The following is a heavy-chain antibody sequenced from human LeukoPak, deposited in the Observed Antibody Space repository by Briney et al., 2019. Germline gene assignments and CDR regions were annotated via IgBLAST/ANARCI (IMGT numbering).Heavy chain of an antibody. D-gene: IGHD2-2*01. CDR2: IKQDGSEK. Sequence: HPGGSLRLSCAASGFTFSSYWMSWVRQAPGKGLEWVANIKQDGSEKYYVDPVKGRFTISRDNAKNSLYLQMNSLRAEDTAVYYCGRDDCSSISCYHNWFDPWGQGTLVTVSS. CDR1: GFTFSSYW. CDR3: GRDDCSSISCYHNWFDP. V-gene: IGHV3-7*01. J-gene: IGHJ5*02.